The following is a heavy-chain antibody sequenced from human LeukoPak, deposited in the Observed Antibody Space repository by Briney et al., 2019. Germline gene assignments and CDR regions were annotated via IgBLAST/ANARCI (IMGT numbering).Heavy chain of an antibody. CDR2: INSDGSST. Sequence: GGSLRLSCAASGFTFGSYWMHWVRQAQGKGLVWVSRINSDGSSTSYADSVKGRFTISRDNARNTLYLQMNSLRAEDTAVYYCARDPFGDYYYGMDVWGKGTTVTVSS. D-gene: IGHD2/OR15-2a*01. CDR3: ARDPFGDYYYGMDV. CDR1: GFTFGSYW. V-gene: IGHV3-74*01. J-gene: IGHJ6*04.